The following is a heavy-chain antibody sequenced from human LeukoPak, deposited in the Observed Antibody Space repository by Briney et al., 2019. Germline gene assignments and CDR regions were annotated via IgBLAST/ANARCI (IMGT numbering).Heavy chain of an antibody. J-gene: IGHJ4*02. D-gene: IGHD6-19*01. CDR2: ISSSGSTI. CDR1: GFTFSSYE. V-gene: IGHV3-48*03. Sequence: GGSLRLSCAASGFTFSSYEMNWVRQAPGKGLEWVSYISSSGSTIYYADSVKGRFTISRDNAKNSLYLQMNSLRAEDAALYYCASGGYSSGWYYFDYWGQGTLVTVSS. CDR3: ASGGYSSGWYYFDY.